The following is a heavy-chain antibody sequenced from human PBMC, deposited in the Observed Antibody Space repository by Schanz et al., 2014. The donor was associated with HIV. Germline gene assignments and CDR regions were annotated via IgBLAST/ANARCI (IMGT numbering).Heavy chain of an antibody. D-gene: IGHD3-22*01. CDR3: AMGPDYYDSSAYYRVGLWYFDL. J-gene: IGHJ2*01. Sequence: QVQLVQSGPEVKKPGASVKVSCKASGYTFTGYYMQWVRQAPGQGLEWMGWSNPNSAGTSYAQKFQGRVNMTRDTSISTFYLELGRLRGDDTAVYYCAMGPDYYDSSAYYRVGLWYFDLWGRGTLVTVSS. V-gene: IGHV1-2*02. CDR2: SNPNSAGT. CDR1: GYTFTGYY.